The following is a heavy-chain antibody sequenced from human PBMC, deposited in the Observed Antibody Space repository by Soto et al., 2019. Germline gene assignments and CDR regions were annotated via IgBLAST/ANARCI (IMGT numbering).Heavy chain of an antibody. CDR2: IIPILGIA. Sequence: QVQLVQSGAEVKKPGSSVKVSCKASGGTFSSYTISWVRQAPGQGLEWMGRIIPILGIAKYAQKFQGRVTITADKSTSTAYMELSSLRSEDTAVYYCASLPVADVGFDCWGQGTMVTVSS. V-gene: IGHV1-69*02. D-gene: IGHD6-19*01. CDR3: ASLPVADVGFDC. J-gene: IGHJ3*01. CDR1: GGTFSSYT.